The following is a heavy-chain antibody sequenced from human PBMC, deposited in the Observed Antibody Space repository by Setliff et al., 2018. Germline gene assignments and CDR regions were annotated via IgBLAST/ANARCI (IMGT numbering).Heavy chain of an antibody. J-gene: IGHJ6*03. CDR1: GGTFSSYG. V-gene: IGHV1-69*05. Sequence: SVKVSCKASGGTFSSYGISWLRQAPGQGLEWMGGTIPIFGPTNYAQKFQDRVTIITDESTSTAYMELRSLRTEDTAVYYCAREGVDTRSSTDYRYYMDVWGKGTTVTVSS. CDR3: AREGVDTRSSTDYRYYMDV. CDR2: TIPIFGPT. D-gene: IGHD5-18*01.